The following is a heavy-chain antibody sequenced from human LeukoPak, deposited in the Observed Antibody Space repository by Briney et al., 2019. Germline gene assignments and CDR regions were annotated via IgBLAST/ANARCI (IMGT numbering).Heavy chain of an antibody. CDR2: ISGSGATT. CDR3: AKQGAFLGWLLMSYFDY. CDR1: RFTFSSYP. J-gene: IGHJ4*02. D-gene: IGHD3-3*02. V-gene: IGHV3-23*01. Sequence: GGSLRLSCAASRFTFSSYPMSWVRQPPGKGLEWVASISGSGATTCYADSVKGRFTISRDNSKNTVYLQMNSLRAGDTAIYYCAKQGAFLGWLLMSYFDYWGQGTLVTVSS.